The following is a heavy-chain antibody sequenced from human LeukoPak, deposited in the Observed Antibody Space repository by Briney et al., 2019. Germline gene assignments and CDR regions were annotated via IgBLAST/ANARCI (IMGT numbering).Heavy chain of an antibody. CDR2: INWNGGST. J-gene: IGHJ4*02. D-gene: IGHD3-22*01. Sequence: GGSLRLSCAASGFTFDDYGMSWVRQAPGKGLEWVSGINWNGGSTGYADSVKGRFTISRDNAKNSLYLQMNSLRAEDTALYYWARLRGSYYYDSSGLQPFDYWGQGTLVTVSS. V-gene: IGHV3-20*04. CDR3: ARLRGSYYYDSSGLQPFDY. CDR1: GFTFDDYG.